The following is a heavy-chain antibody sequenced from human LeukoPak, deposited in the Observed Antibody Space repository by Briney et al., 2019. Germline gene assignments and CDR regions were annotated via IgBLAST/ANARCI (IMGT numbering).Heavy chain of an antibody. Sequence: PEGSLRLSCVASGFTFADHVFHWIRQVPGKGLEWLAFISEDDDTYYADSMQGRFTISRDNSKNSLYFELQSLTTDDAALYYCVKEASDPYFFDFWGQGTLVTVSS. CDR3: VKEASDPYFFDF. J-gene: IGHJ4*02. CDR1: GFTFADHV. V-gene: IGHV3-43*02. CDR2: ISEDDDT.